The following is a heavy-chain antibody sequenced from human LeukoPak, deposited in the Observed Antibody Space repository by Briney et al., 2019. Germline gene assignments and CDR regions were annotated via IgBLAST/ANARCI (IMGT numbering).Heavy chain of an antibody. Sequence: ASVKVSCKASGYTFTGYYMHWVRQAPGQGLEWMGWINLNSGGTNYAQKFQGRVTMTRDTSISTAYMELSRLRSDDTAVYYCARGRLRLGELSFDYWGQGTLVTVSS. D-gene: IGHD3-16*02. V-gene: IGHV1-2*02. CDR1: GYTFTGYY. J-gene: IGHJ4*02. CDR2: INLNSGGT. CDR3: ARGRLRLGELSFDY.